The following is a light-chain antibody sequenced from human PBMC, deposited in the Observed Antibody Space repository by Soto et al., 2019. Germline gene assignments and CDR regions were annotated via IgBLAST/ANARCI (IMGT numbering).Light chain of an antibody. V-gene: IGKV1-5*03. Sequence: DIPETKGPTMLTDSVGDRVTITCRASQSVSSWLAWYQQKPGKAPKLLIYKASSRESGVPARFSGSGSGTEFTLTISSLRADDFAVYYCQQYRDWPQTFGQGTKVDIK. CDR2: KAS. J-gene: IGKJ1*01. CDR1: QSVSSW. CDR3: QQYRDWPQT.